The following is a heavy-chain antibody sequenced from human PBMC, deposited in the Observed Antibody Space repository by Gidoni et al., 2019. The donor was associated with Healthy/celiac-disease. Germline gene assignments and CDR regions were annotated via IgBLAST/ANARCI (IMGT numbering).Heavy chain of an antibody. Sequence: EVQLVESGGGLVKPGGSLRLSCAASGFTFSRYSMNWVRQSPGTGLDWVSSISSSSSYIYYADSVKVRLTISRDNAKNSLYLKMNSLRDEEKAVYYWARVYDSSGYYHYFDYWGQGTLVTVSS. CDR1: GFTFSRYS. CDR2: ISSSSSYI. CDR3: ARVYDSSGYYHYFDY. J-gene: IGHJ4*02. D-gene: IGHD3-22*01. V-gene: IGHV3-21*01.